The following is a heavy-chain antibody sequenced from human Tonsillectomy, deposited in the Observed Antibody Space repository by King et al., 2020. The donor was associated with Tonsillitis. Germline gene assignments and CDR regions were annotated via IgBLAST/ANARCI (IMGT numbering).Heavy chain of an antibody. Sequence: VQLVESGGGVVQPGRSLRLSCAASGFTFSSYAMHWVRQAPGKGLEWGSIISYDGSNKYYADYVRGRFTISRENSKNTLYLQMNSLRVEDTAVYYCARDLRRTGTGAFDYWGQGTLVTVSS. V-gene: IGHV3-30*01. CDR1: GFTFSSYA. D-gene: IGHD4-17*01. CDR3: ARDLRRTGTGAFDY. J-gene: IGHJ4*02. CDR2: ISYDGSNK.